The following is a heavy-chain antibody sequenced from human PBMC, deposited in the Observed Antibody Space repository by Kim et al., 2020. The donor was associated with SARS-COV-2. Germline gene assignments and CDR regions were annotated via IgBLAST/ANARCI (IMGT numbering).Heavy chain of an antibody. CDR2: IYYSGST. D-gene: IGHD6-19*01. CDR3: AREEIAVAGFDY. Sequence: SETLSLTCTVSGGSISSGGYYWSWIRQHPGKGLEWIGYIYYSGSTYYNPSLKSRVTISVDTSKNQFSLKLSSVTAADTAVYYCAREEIAVAGFDYWGQGTLVTVSS. V-gene: IGHV4-31*03. CDR1: GGSISSGGYY. J-gene: IGHJ4*02.